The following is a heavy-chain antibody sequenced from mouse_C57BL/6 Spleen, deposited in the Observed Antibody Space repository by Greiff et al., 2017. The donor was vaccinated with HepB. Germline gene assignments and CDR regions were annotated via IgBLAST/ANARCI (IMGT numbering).Heavy chain of an antibody. CDR2: IDPANGDT. CDR3: TTCGYGSSFYAMDY. D-gene: IGHD1-1*01. CDR1: GFNIKDDY. Sequence: EVQLQQSGAELVRPGASVKLSCTASGFNIKDDYMHWVKQRPEQGLEWIGWIDPANGDTEYASKFQGKATITADTSSNTAYLQLSSLTSEDTAVYYCTTCGYGSSFYAMDYWGQGTSVTVSS. V-gene: IGHV14-4*01. J-gene: IGHJ4*01.